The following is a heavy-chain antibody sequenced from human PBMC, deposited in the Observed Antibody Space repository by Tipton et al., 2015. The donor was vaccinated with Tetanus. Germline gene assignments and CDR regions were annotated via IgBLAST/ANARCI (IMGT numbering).Heavy chain of an antibody. CDR3: AKQGWQGYYYGMDV. CDR1: GFAFSDYN. CDR2: IFSDDDST. J-gene: IGHJ6*02. D-gene: IGHD5-24*01. V-gene: IGHV3-23*03. Sequence: GSLRLSCVASGFAFSDYNMNWVRQAPGKGLEWVSVIFSDDDSTYHADSVKGRFTISRDNSKNTLYLQMNSLRAGDTAVYYCAKQGWQGYYYGMDVWGQGTTVTVSS.